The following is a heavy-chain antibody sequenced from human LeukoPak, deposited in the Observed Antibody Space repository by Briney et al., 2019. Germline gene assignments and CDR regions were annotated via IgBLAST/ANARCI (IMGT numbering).Heavy chain of an antibody. Sequence: GGSLRLSCGASGFRFDDFGMTWVRHTPGKGLEWVASVNWNGANTFYADSVNGRFTIYRDNAENSLYFQLNYLRVDDTGFYFCARGGDCSRATCHVGDILHSHYMDVWGTGTTVTVSS. D-gene: IGHD2-2*01. V-gene: IGHV3-20*04. J-gene: IGHJ6*03. CDR3: ARGGDCSRATCHVGDILHSHYMDV. CDR2: VNWNGANT. CDR1: GFRFDDFG.